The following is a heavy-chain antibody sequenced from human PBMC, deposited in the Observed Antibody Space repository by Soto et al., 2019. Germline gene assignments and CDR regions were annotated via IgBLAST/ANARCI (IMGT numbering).Heavy chain of an antibody. Sequence: QLQLQESGPGLVKPSETLSLTCTVSGGSISSSSYYWGWIRQPPGKGLEWIGSIYYSGSTYYNPSLKSRVTISVDTSKNQFSLKLSSVTAADTAVYYCARRGVMIGYFDLWGRGTLVTVSS. CDR3: ARRGVMIGYFDL. CDR2: IYYSGST. V-gene: IGHV4-39*01. CDR1: GGSISSSSYY. J-gene: IGHJ2*01. D-gene: IGHD3-10*01.